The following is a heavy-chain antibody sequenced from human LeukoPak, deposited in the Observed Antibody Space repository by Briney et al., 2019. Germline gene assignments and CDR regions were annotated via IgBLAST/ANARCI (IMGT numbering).Heavy chain of an antibody. CDR2: INSDGSST. CDR3: TRDYSYAMAV. Sequence: GGSLRLSCAASGFTFSSAWMHWVRQTPGKGLVWVSRINSDGSSTNYPDSVKGRFTISRDNAKNMVNLQMNSLRAEDTAIYYCTRDYSYAMAVWGQGTTVTVSS. J-gene: IGHJ6*02. CDR1: GFTFSSAW. D-gene: IGHD2-21*01. V-gene: IGHV3-74*01.